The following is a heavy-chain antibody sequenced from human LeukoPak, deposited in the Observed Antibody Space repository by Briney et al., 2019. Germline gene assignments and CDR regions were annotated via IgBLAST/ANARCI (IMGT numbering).Heavy chain of an antibody. CDR2: INHSGRT. CDR1: GGSFSDYL. Sequence: SETLSLTCAVYGGSFSDYLWGWIRQSPGKGLEWIGEINHSGRTYYNPSLKSRVTISVDTSKNQFFLNLSSVTAADTAVYYCARDVVVVPAAIHYGMDVWGQGTTVTVSS. CDR3: ARDVVVVPAAIHYGMDV. D-gene: IGHD2-2*01. J-gene: IGHJ6*02. V-gene: IGHV4-34*01.